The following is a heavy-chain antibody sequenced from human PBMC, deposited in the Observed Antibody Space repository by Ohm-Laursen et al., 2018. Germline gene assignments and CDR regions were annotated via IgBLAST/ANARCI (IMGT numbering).Heavy chain of an antibody. J-gene: IGHJ4*02. CDR3: ARQESSGWYPDY. Sequence: SETLSLTCGVYGGSFSGYYWSWIRQPPGKGLEWIGEINHSGSTNYNPSLKSRVTISVDTSKNQFSLKLSSVTAADTAVYYCARQESSGWYPDYWGQGTLVTVSS. CDR2: INHSGST. CDR1: GGSFSGYY. D-gene: IGHD6-19*01. V-gene: IGHV4-34*01.